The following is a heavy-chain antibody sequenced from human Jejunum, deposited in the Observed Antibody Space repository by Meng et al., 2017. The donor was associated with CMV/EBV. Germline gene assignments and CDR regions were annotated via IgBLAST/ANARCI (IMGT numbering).Heavy chain of an antibody. D-gene: IGHD2-2*01. CDR1: GDSVSSNNAA. J-gene: IGHJ4*02. CDR2: TYYRSKWSN. Sequence: QVHLQQSGPGMVKPSXXLSLTCAIPGDSVSSNNAAWNWIRQSPSRGLEWLGRTYYRSKWSNDYAVSVKSRITVNPDTSKNQFSLQLNSVTPEDTAVYYCARLHCSSTSFYVDCWGQGTLVTVSS. V-gene: IGHV6-1*01. CDR3: ARLHCSSTSFYVDC.